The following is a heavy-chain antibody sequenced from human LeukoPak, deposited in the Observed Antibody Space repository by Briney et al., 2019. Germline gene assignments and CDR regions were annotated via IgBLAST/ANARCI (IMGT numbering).Heavy chain of an antibody. CDR3: ARTKPNWEYYFDY. V-gene: IGHV1-2*02. CDR2: INPNSGGT. Sequence: ASVKVSCKASGYTFTGYYMHWVRQVPGRGLEWMGWINPNSGGTNYAQKFQGRVTMTRDTSISTAYMELSRLRSDDTAVYYCARTKPNWEYYFDYWGQGTLVTVSS. CDR1: GYTFTGYY. J-gene: IGHJ4*02. D-gene: IGHD7-27*01.